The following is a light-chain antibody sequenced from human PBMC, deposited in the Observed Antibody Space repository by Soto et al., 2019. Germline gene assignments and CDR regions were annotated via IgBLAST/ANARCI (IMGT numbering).Light chain of an antibody. CDR3: QQYNNWPWYP. Sequence: EIVMTQSPATLSVSPGERATLSCRASQSVSSNLAWYQQKPGQAPRLLIYGASTRATGIPARFSGSGSGTEFTLTISSLQSEDFAVYYCQQYNNWPWYPFGLGTKLEIK. CDR2: GAS. J-gene: IGKJ2*01. CDR1: QSVSSN. V-gene: IGKV3-15*01.